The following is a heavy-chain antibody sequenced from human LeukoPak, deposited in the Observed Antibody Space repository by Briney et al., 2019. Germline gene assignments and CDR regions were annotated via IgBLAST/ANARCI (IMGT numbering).Heavy chain of an antibody. J-gene: IGHJ5*02. V-gene: IGHV3-23*01. CDR1: GFTFSSYA. Sequence: PGGSLRLSCAASGFTFSSYAMHWVRQAPGKGLEWVSVISGSGGTTYYADSVKGRFTTSRDNSKNTLSLQMNSLRVEDTAIYYCAKDVRRCNGACTWGQGTLVTVSS. D-gene: IGHD2-8*01. CDR3: AKDVRRCNGACT. CDR2: ISGSGGTT.